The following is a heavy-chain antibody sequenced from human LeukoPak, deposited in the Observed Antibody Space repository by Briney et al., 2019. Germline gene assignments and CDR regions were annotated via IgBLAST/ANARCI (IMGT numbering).Heavy chain of an antibody. D-gene: IGHD3-22*01. V-gene: IGHV4-39*07. J-gene: IGHJ5*02. CDR2: SYYSGRT. CDR3: APQGSQYYYDSSGYLNWFDP. Sequence: SETLSLTCTVSGGSISSSSYYWGWIRQPPGKGLEWIGSSYYSGRTYYNPSLKSRVTISVNTSKNQFSLKLSSVTAADTAVYYCAPQGSQYYYDSSGYLNWFDPWGQGTLVTVSS. CDR1: GGSISSSSYY.